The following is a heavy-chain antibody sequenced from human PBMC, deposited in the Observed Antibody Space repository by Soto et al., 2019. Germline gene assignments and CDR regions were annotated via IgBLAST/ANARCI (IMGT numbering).Heavy chain of an antibody. CDR3: ARDSLGLNWFDP. V-gene: IGHV4-59*01. D-gene: IGHD3-3*02. J-gene: IGHJ5*02. CDR1: GGSISSYY. CDR2: IHYSGST. Sequence: SETLSLTCTVSGGSISSYYWSWIRQPPGKGLEWIGYIHYSGSTNYNPSLKSRVTISVDTSKNQFSLKLSSVTAADTAVYYCARDSLGLNWFDPWGQGTLVTVSS.